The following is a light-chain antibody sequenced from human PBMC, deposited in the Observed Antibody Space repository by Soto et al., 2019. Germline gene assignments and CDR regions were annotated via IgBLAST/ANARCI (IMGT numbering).Light chain of an antibody. CDR2: KVS. J-gene: IGKJ2*01. CDR3: MQGAHWLYS. CDR1: QSLQFSNGSTL. Sequence: DVVMTQSPLSLPVTLGQSASISCRSSQSLQFSNGSTLLSWFHQRPGQSPRRLIYKVSNRDSGVPDRFTGSGSGTDFTLKISRVEAEDVGFYYCMQGAHWLYSFGQGTKVDIK. V-gene: IGKV2-30*01.